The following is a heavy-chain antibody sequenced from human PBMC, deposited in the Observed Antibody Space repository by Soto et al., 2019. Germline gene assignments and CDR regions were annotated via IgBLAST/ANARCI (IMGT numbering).Heavy chain of an antibody. J-gene: IGHJ4*02. V-gene: IGHV3-30*18. Sequence: QVQLVESGGGVVQPGRSLRLSCAASGFTFSSYGMHWVRQAPGKGLEWVAVISCDGSNKYYADSVKGRFTISRDNSKNTLYLQMNSLRAEDTAVYYCAKLVAGDFDYWGQGTLVTVSS. CDR2: ISCDGSNK. CDR3: AKLVAGDFDY. D-gene: IGHD6-19*01. CDR1: GFTFSSYG.